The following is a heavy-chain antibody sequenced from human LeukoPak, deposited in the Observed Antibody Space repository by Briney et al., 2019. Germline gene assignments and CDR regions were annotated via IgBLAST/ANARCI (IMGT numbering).Heavy chain of an antibody. J-gene: IGHJ6*02. CDR2: IYYSGST. CDR3: ARGHSSSRYQSNYYYYYGMDV. CDR1: GGSISSGGYY. Sequence: PSETLSLTCTVSGGSISSGGYYWSWIRQHPGKGLEWIGYIYYSGSTYYNPSLKSRVTISVDTSKNQFSLKLSSVTAADTAVYYCARGHSSSRYQSNYYYYYGMDVWGQGTTVTVSS. D-gene: IGHD6-13*01. V-gene: IGHV4-31*03.